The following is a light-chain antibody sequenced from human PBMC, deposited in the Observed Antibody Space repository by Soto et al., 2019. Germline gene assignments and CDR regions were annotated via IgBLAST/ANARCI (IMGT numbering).Light chain of an antibody. V-gene: IGKV3-11*01. CDR2: DAS. Sequence: IVFTQCPATLSLSPGERAALSCRASQSISNYLAWYRQKPGQAPTLLIYDASNRATGIPARFSGSGSGTDFTLTIRSLEPEDVAVYYCQHRSKWPLTFGGGSKVDIK. CDR3: QHRSKWPLT. J-gene: IGKJ4*01. CDR1: QSISNY.